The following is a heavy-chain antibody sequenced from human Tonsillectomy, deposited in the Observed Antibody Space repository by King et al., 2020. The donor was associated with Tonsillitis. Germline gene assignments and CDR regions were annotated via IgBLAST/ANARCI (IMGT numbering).Heavy chain of an antibody. J-gene: IGHJ2*01. CDR3: ARDPASSRSYWYFDL. D-gene: IGHD1-26*01. CDR2: IKQDGSEK. Sequence: VQLVESGGGLVQPGGSLRLSCAASGFTFSSYWMSWVRQAPGKGLEWVANIKQDGSEKYYVDSVKGRFTISRDNAKNSLYLQMNSLRAEDTAVYYCARDPASSRSYWYFDLWGRGTLVTVSS. V-gene: IGHV3-7*03. CDR1: GFTFSSYW.